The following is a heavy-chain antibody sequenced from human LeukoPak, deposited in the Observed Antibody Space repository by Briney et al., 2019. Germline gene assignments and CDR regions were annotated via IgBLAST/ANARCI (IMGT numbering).Heavy chain of an antibody. J-gene: IGHJ4*02. CDR2: ISGDGGST. D-gene: IGHD3-22*01. V-gene: IGHV3-43*02. Sequence: GGSLRLSCAASRFTFDDYAMHWVRQAPGKGREWVSLISGDGGSTYYADSVKGRFTISRDNSKNSLYLQMNSLRTEDTALYYCAKDWSNYYDSSGPRDDYWGQGTLVTVSS. CDR3: AKDWSNYYDSSGPRDDY. CDR1: RFTFDDYA.